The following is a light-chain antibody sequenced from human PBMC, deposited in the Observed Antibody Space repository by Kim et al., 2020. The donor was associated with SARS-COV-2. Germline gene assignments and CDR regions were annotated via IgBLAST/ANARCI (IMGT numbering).Light chain of an antibody. CDR2: DAS. Sequence: QSVTLPCGATGRDVGGYTYVSWYQQHPGKAPKLMIYDASKWPSGVPDRFSGSKSGNTASLTVSGLQTEDEADYYCTSYGGSNNYVVFGGGTKLTVL. CDR3: TSYGGSNNYVV. V-gene: IGLV2-8*01. J-gene: IGLJ2*01. CDR1: GRDVGGYTY.